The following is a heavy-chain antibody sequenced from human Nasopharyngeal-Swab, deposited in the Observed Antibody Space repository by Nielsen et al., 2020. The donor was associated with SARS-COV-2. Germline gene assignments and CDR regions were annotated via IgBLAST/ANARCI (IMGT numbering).Heavy chain of an antibody. Sequence: GESLKISCAASGFTFSSYGMHWVRQAPGKGLEWVAVISYDGSNKYYADSVKGRFTISRDNSKNALYLQVNSLRAEDTAVYYCANGAGVPNWFDPWGQGTLVTVSS. V-gene: IGHV3-30*18. D-gene: IGHD3-10*01. CDR3: ANGAGVPNWFDP. CDR1: GFTFSSYG. CDR2: ISYDGSNK. J-gene: IGHJ5*02.